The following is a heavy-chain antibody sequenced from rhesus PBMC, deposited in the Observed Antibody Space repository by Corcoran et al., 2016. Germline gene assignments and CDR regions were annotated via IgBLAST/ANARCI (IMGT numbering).Heavy chain of an antibody. CDR3: ARVGYDSGSSEYFEF. J-gene: IGHJ1*01. V-gene: IGHV1S2*01. Sequence: QVQLVQSGAEVKKPGSSVKVSCKASGYTFTDYYMHWVRQAPRQGLEWMGWINPYNVKTKYEQKFQGRVTMTSETSTSTAYMERSSLRSEDTAVYYCARVGYDSGSSEYFEFWGQGALVTVSS. CDR2: INPYNVKT. CDR1: GYTFTDYY. D-gene: IGHD3-28*01.